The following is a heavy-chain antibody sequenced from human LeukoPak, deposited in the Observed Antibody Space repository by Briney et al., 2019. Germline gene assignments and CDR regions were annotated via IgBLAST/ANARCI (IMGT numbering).Heavy chain of an antibody. CDR3: ARGPDPYDFWSGYSDAFDI. D-gene: IGHD3-3*01. V-gene: IGHV4-34*01. Sequence: SETLSLTCAVYGGSFSGYYWSWIRQPPGKGLEWIGEINHSGSTNYNPSLKSRVTISVDTSKNQFSLKLSSVTAADTAVYYCARGPDPYDFWSGYSDAFDIWGQGTMVTVSS. CDR1: GGSFSGYY. CDR2: INHSGST. J-gene: IGHJ3*02.